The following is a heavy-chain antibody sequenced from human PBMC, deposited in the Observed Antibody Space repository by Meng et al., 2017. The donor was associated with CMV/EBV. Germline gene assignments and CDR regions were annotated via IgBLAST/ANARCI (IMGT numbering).Heavy chain of an antibody. CDR1: GGTFSSYT. V-gene: IGHV1-69*02. D-gene: IGHD3-22*01. CDR3: ARGGGYGENIPFDY. J-gene: IGHJ4*02. CDR2: IIPILGIA. Sequence: SVKVSCKASGGTFSSYTISWVRQAPGQGLEWMGRIIPILGIANYAQKFQGRVTITADKSTSTAYMELSSLRSDDTAVYYCARGGGYGENIPFDYWGQGTLVTVSS.